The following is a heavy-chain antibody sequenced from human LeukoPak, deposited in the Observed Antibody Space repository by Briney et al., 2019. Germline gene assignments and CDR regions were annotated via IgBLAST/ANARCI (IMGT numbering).Heavy chain of an antibody. V-gene: IGHV1-69*05. D-gene: IGHD6-13*01. CDR2: IIPIFGTA. J-gene: IGHJ6*03. Sequence: ASVKVSCKASGSTFSSYAISWVRQAPGQGLEWMGGIIPIFGTANYAQKFQGRVTITTDESTSTAYMELSSLRSEDTAVYYCARDAPHPSAAPFYMDVWGKGTTATVSS. CDR1: GSTFSSYA. CDR3: ARDAPHPSAAPFYMDV.